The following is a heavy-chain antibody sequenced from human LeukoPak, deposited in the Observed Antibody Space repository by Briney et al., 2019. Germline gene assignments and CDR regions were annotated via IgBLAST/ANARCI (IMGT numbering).Heavy chain of an antibody. CDR1: GGSISSSSYY. Sequence: KPSETLSLTCTVSGGSISSSSYYWGWIRQPPGEGPEWIGSIYYSGSTYYNPSLKSRVTISVDTSKSQFSLKLSSVTAADTAVYYCARLPLGSSSYFDYWGQGTLVTVSS. D-gene: IGHD6-6*01. J-gene: IGHJ4*02. CDR2: IYYSGST. CDR3: ARLPLGSSSYFDY. V-gene: IGHV4-39*01.